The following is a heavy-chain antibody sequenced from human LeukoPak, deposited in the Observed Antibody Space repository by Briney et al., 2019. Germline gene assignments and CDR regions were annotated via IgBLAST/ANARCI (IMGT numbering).Heavy chain of an antibody. D-gene: IGHD1-26*01. J-gene: IGHJ3*02. Sequence: GGSLRLSCAASGFTFISYAMSWVRQAPGKGVEWVSAMSGSGVSTYYADSVKGRFTISRDNSKNALYLQMNSLRAEDTAVYSCAKDIRPSGSYSDAFDIWGQGTMVTVSS. CDR3: AKDIRPSGSYSDAFDI. CDR2: MSGSGVST. V-gene: IGHV3-23*01. CDR1: GFTFISYA.